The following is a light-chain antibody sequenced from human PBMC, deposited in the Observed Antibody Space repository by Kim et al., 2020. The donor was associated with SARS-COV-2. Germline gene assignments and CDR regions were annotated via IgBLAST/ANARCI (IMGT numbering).Light chain of an antibody. CDR1: QGISSS. V-gene: IGKV1-9*01. J-gene: IGKJ5*01. Sequence: IQLTQSPSSLSASVGDTVTITCRASQGISSSLVWYQQRPGQAPKLLINAASTLGSGVPSRFRGSGSGTDFTLTISSVQPEDSATYYCQQVQIYLITFGQGTRLEIK. CDR2: AAS. CDR3: QQVQIYLIT.